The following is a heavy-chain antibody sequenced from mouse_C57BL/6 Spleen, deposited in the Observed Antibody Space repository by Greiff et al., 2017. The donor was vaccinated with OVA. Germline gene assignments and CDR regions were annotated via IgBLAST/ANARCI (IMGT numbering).Heavy chain of an antibody. Sequence: VQLQQPGAELVRPGTSVKLSCKASGYTFTSYWMHWVKQRPGQGLEWIGVIDPSDSYTNYNQKFKGKATLTVDTSSSTAYMQLSSLTSEDSAVYYCARYYGSSYGYAMDYWGQGTSVTVSS. V-gene: IGHV1-59*01. CDR1: GYTFTSYW. J-gene: IGHJ4*01. CDR3: ARYYGSSYGYAMDY. D-gene: IGHD1-1*01. CDR2: IDPSDSYT.